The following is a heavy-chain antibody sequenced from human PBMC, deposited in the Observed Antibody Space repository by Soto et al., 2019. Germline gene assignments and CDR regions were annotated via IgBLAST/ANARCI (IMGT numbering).Heavy chain of an antibody. CDR1: GHTFSDYG. J-gene: IGHJ4*02. D-gene: IGHD3-16*01. CDR3: ARDYDYVWETYSHTHYY. CDR2: ISTYNGNT. V-gene: IGHV1-18*01. Sequence: QVQLVQSGAEVKEPGASVTVSCKASGHTFSDYGITWVRQAPGQGLEWMGWISTYNGNTNYAQKLQDRVTITTDTSTSTVYMELRSLTSDDTAVYYCARDYDYVWETYSHTHYYWGQGTLVTVSS.